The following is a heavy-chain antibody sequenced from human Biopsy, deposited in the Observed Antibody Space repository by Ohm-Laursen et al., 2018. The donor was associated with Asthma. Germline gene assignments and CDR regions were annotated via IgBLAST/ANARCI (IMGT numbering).Heavy chain of an antibody. Sequence: GSLRLSCAASGFSFSRYTLHWVRQPPGKGLQYVASILSDGGSTHYADSVKGRFIISRDNSRETLYLQMGSLRPEDTAIYYCLKFAMDKLPHDPVFDIWGQGTTVTVSS. D-gene: IGHD2-15*01. CDR1: GFSFSRYT. CDR2: ILSDGGST. CDR3: LKFAMDKLPHDPVFDI. J-gene: IGHJ3*02. V-gene: IGHV3-64D*08.